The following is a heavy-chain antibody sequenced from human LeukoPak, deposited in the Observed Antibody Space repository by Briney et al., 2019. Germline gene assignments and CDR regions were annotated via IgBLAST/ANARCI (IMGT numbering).Heavy chain of an antibody. V-gene: IGHV1-18*01. CDR2: ISAYNGNT. CDR3: ARHSLDSSGWWIFDY. J-gene: IGHJ4*02. D-gene: IGHD6-19*01. Sequence: ASVKVSCKASGYTFTSYGISWVRQAPGQGLEWMGWISAYNGNTNYAQKLQGRVTMTTDTSTSTAYMELRSLRSDDTAVYYCARHSLDSSGWWIFDYWGQGTLVTVSS. CDR1: GYTFTSYG.